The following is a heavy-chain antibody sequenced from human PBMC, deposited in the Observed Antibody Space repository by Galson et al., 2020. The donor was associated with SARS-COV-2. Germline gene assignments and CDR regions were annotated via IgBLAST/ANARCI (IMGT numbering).Heavy chain of an antibody. Sequence: ETSETLSLTCTVSGDSIGSGDHYWSWIRQPPGKDLEWIGYIYYDGSTDHNPSLKSRVTMSVDTSKNQFSLKLTSVTAADTAVYYCAREPNAGYEGYYGMDVWGQGTTVIGSS. CDR3: AREPNAGYEGYYGMDV. CDR2: IYYDGST. J-gene: IGHJ6*02. V-gene: IGHV4-30-4*01. CDR1: GDSIGSGDHY. D-gene: IGHD5-12*01.